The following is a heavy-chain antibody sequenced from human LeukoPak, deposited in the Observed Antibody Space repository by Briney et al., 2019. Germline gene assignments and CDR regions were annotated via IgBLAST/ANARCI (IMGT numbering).Heavy chain of an antibody. CDR2: INPNSGGT. V-gene: IGHV1-2*02. J-gene: IGHJ4*02. CDR1: GYTFTGYY. Sequence: ASVKVSCKASGYTFTGYYMHWVRQAPGQGLEWMGWINPNSGGTNSAQKFQGRVTMTRDTSISTAHMELSSLRSDDTAVYYCAREHPEGGYLRDPYPFDYWGQGTLVTVSS. CDR3: AREHPEGGYLRDPYPFDY. D-gene: IGHD5-18*01.